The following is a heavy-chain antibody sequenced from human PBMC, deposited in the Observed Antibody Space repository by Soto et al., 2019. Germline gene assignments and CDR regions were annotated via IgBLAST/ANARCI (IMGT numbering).Heavy chain of an antibody. J-gene: IGHJ4*02. CDR2: ISWNSGSI. Sequence: EVQLVESGGGLVQPGRSLRLSCAASGFTFDDYAMHWVRQAPGKGLEWVSGISWNSGSIGYADSVKGRFTISRDNAKNSLYLQMNSLRAEDTALYYCAKDIEAAVAGFDYWGQGTLVTVSS. V-gene: IGHV3-9*01. CDR1: GFTFDDYA. D-gene: IGHD6-19*01. CDR3: AKDIEAAVAGFDY.